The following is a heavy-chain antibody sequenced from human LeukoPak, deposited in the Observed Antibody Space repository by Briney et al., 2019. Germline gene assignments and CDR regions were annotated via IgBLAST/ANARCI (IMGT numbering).Heavy chain of an antibody. CDR3: ARATRLRPDCSSTSCYLLGPNY. CDR2: IIPIFGTA. CDR1: GGTFSSYA. Sequence: ASVKVSCKASGGTFSSYAISWVRQVPGQGLEWMGGIIPIFGTANCAQKFQGRVTITADKSTSTAYMELSSLRSEDTAVYYCARATRLRPDCSSTSCYLLGPNYWGQGTLVTVSS. V-gene: IGHV1-69*06. J-gene: IGHJ4*02. D-gene: IGHD2-2*01.